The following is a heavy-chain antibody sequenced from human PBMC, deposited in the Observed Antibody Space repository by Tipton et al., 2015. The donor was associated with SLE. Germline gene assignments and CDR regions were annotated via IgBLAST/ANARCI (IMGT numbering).Heavy chain of an antibody. J-gene: IGHJ4*02. V-gene: IGHV4-59*12. D-gene: IGHD3-10*01. Sequence: TLSLTCAVSGGSMRSFFWSWIRQAPGQGLEWIGYIDNSGGTTYNPSLKSRVSISVDASKNQFSLNVSSVTAADTAVYYCAGEGSESSSTDYWGQGTLVTVSS. CDR1: GGSMRSFF. CDR2: IDNSGGT. CDR3: AGEGSESSSTDY.